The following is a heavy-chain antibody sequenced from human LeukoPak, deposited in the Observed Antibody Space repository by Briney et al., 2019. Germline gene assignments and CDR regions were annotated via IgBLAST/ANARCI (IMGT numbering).Heavy chain of an antibody. Sequence: PSQTLSLSCTVSGDSITSGGYHWTWIRQHPGKVLERIGYISNSGSTYYNPSLKRRVTISMDTSKNQFSLSLTSVTAADTAVYYCARDYGDYFRWFDPWGQGTLVTVSS. CDR1: GDSITSGGYH. CDR2: ISNSGST. CDR3: ARDYGDYFRWFDP. V-gene: IGHV4-31*03. D-gene: IGHD4-17*01. J-gene: IGHJ5*02.